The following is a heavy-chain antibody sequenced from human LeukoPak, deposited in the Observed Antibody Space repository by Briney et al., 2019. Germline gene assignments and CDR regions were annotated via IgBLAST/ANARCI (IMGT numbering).Heavy chain of an antibody. CDR1: GFTFSDYY. Sequence: PGGALRLSCVASGFTFSDYYMSWIRQAPGKGLEWVSYISSSGSTIYYADSVKGRFTISRDNAKNSLYLQMNSLRAEDTAVYYCARDMYSSGWYVGRVIDYWGQGTLVTVSS. CDR3: ARDMYSSGWYVGRVIDY. CDR2: ISSSGSTI. D-gene: IGHD6-19*01. V-gene: IGHV3-11*01. J-gene: IGHJ4*02.